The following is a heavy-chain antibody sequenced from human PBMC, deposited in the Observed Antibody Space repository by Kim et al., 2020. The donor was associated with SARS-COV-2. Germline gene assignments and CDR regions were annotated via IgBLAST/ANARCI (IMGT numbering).Heavy chain of an antibody. J-gene: IGHJ1*01. CDR2: ISGSSDAT. CDR1: GFIFGSYT. CDR3: ARVLGVCTAAGSYLEYY. Sequence: GGSLRLSCVGSGFIFGSYTMTWVRQAPGKGLEWVAYISGSSDATYYVDSVKGRFTISRDNSKNSLYLQMNSLRDEDTAVYYCARVLGVCTAAGSYLEYY. D-gene: IGHD3-10*01. V-gene: IGHV3-48*02.